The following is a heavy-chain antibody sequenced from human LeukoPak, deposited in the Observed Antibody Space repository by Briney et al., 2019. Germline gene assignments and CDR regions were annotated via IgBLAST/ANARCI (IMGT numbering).Heavy chain of an antibody. CDR1: GFTFSDYY. V-gene: IGHV3-11*06. CDR2: ISSSSSYT. J-gene: IGHJ5*02. D-gene: IGHD6-13*01. Sequence: GGSLRLSCAASGFTFSDYYMSWIRQAPGKGLEWVSYISSSSSYTNYADSVKGRFTISRDNAKNSLYLQMNSLRAEDTAVYYCARLYSSSWDWFDPWGQGTLVTVPS. CDR3: ARLYSSSWDWFDP.